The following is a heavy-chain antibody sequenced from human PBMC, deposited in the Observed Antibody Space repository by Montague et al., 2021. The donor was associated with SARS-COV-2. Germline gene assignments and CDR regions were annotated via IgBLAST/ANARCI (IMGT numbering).Heavy chain of an antibody. V-gene: IGHV4-34*01. CDR2: INHGGST. Sequence: SETLSLTCAVHGTSFSGYYWNWIRQPPGKGLEWIGEINHGGSTNYNPSLKSRLTISVDTSKNQFSLKLTSVAAADTAVYYCARLRDGVVPSPIFGVGPYYFSCYMDVWGRGTPVTVSS. CDR1: GTSFSGYY. CDR3: ARLRDGVVPSPIFGVGPYYFSCYMDV. J-gene: IGHJ6*03. D-gene: IGHD3-10*02.